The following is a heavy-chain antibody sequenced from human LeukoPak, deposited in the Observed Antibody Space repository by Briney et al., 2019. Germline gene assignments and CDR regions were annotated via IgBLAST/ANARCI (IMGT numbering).Heavy chain of an antibody. CDR1: GFTFSNYG. V-gene: IGHV3-23*01. CDR2: ISGSGGST. CDR3: ARDRGGAYDFWSGYYTGYFDY. J-gene: IGHJ4*02. Sequence: GGTLRLSCAVSGFTFSNYGMSWVRQAPGKGLEWVSAISGSGGSTYYADSVKGRFTISRDNAKNSLYLQMNSLRAEDTAVYYCARDRGGAYDFWSGYYTGYFDYWGQGTLVPVSS. D-gene: IGHD3-3*01.